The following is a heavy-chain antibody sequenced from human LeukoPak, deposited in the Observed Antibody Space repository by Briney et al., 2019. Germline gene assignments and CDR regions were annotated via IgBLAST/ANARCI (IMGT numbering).Heavy chain of an antibody. V-gene: IGHV1-69*13. J-gene: IGHJ4*02. CDR1: GGTFSSYA. CDR3: ARDEYCRGGSCSYNPLTYFDY. CDR2: IIPIFGTA. Sequence: GASVKVSCKASGGTFSSYAISWVRQAPGQGLEWMGGIIPIFGTANYAQKFQGRVTITADESTSTAYMELSSLRSENTAVYYCARDEYCRGGSCSYNPLTYFDYWAQGPLVTVSS. D-gene: IGHD2-15*01.